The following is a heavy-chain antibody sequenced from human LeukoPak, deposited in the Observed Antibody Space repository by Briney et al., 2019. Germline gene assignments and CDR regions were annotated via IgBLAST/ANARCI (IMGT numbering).Heavy chain of an antibody. CDR1: GFTFRNSW. V-gene: IGHV3-7*01. CDR2: IKQEGTEK. D-gene: IGHD3-10*01. Sequence: PGGSLRLSCAASGFTFRNSWMSWVRQAPGKGLEWVSHIKQEGTEKNYVDSVKGRFTISRDNARNSLYLQMNSLRAEDTAVYYCARDGGGPLDWGQGTLVTVSS. CDR3: ARDGGGPLD. J-gene: IGHJ4*02.